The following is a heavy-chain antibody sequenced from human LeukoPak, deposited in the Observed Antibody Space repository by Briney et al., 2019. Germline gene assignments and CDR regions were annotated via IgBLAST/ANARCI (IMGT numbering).Heavy chain of an antibody. CDR2: IYISGSGST. V-gene: IGHV4-4*07. J-gene: IGHJ4*02. CDR3: ARDGYSGSDAL. Sequence: PSETLSLTCTVSGGSISSYYWSWIRQPAGKGLEWIGRIYISGSGSTNYNPSLKSRVTISVDTSQNQFSLKLSSVTAADTAVYYCARDGYSGSDALWGQRTLVTVSS. CDR1: GGSISSYY. D-gene: IGHD5-12*01.